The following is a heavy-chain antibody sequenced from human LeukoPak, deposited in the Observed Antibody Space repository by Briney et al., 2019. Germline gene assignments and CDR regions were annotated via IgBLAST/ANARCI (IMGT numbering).Heavy chain of an antibody. CDR1: GYTFTGYY. CDR2: INPNSGGT. V-gene: IGHV1-2*02. Sequence: ASVKVSCKASGYTFTGYYMHWVRQAPGQGLEWMGWINPNSGGTNYAQKFQGRVTMTRDTSISTAYMELSRLRSDDTAVYYCARDQYVEYYYDSSGYGLDYWGQGTLVTVSS. D-gene: IGHD3-22*01. CDR3: ARDQYVEYYYDSSGYGLDY. J-gene: IGHJ4*02.